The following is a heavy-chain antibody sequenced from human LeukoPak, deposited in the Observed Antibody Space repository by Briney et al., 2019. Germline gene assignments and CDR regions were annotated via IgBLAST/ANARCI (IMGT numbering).Heavy chain of an antibody. Sequence: KTSETLSLTCTVSGGSISSYYWSWIRQPPGKGLEWIGYIYYSGSTNYNPSLKSRVTISVDTSKNQFSLKLSSVTAADTAVYYCARFKAATLDFDYWGQGTLVTVPS. CDR3: ARFKAATLDFDY. V-gene: IGHV4-59*01. CDR2: IYYSGST. CDR1: GGSISSYY. D-gene: IGHD2-15*01. J-gene: IGHJ4*02.